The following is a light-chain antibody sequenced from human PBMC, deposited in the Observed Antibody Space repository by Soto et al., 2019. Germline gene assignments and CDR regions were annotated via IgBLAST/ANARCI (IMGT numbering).Light chain of an antibody. CDR3: CSYAGSHGYV. Sequence: QSALTQPRSVSGSPGQSVTISCTGTSSDVGGYNYVSWYQQHPGKAPKLMINYVNKRPSGVPDRFSGSKSGNTASLTISGLQAEDEADYYCCSYAGSHGYVFGTGTKVTVL. CDR2: YVN. J-gene: IGLJ1*01. CDR1: SSDVGGYNY. V-gene: IGLV2-11*01.